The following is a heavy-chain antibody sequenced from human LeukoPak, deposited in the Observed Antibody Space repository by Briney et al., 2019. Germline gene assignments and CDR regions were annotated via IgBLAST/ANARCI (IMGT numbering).Heavy chain of an antibody. CDR2: FDPAGGQI. V-gene: IGHV1-24*01. Sequence: ASVKVSSKVSAFTLSELSMHWVRHAPGKGLEWVGGFDPAGGQIIYGQSFGGRVISTENAPTNTAFIEVTSMRPDDTAVYYCATGVICATSACPGYRSYYFFMDVWGEGTAVTVSS. CDR3: ATGVICATSACPGYRSYYFFMDV. J-gene: IGHJ6*03. D-gene: IGHD1-14*01. CDR1: AFTLSELS.